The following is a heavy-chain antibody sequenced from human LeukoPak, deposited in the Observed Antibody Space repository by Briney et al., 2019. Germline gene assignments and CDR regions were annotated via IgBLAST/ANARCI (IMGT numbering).Heavy chain of an antibody. CDR1: GLTVSSNY. V-gene: IGHV3-66*02. CDR2: IYRGGKT. CDR3: ARVGYSSSWHYYMDA. D-gene: IGHD6-13*01. J-gene: IGHJ6*03. Sequence: GGSLRLSCAASGLTVSSNYLSWVRQAPGKGLEWVSIIYRGGKTYYADSVKGRFTISRDNSKNTLYLQMNSLRAEETAVYYCARVGYSSSWHYYMDAWGKGTTVTVS.